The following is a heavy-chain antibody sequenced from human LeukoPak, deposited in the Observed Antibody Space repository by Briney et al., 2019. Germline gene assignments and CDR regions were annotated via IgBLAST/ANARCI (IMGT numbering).Heavy chain of an antibody. J-gene: IGHJ6*02. CDR3: ARLPYSSGWDYYYGMDV. Sequence: SETLSLTCTVSGGSISSYYWSWIRQPPGKGLEWIGYIYYSGSTNYNPSLTSRVTISVDTSKNQFSLKLSSVTAADTAVYYCARLPYSSGWDYYYGMDVWGQGTTVTVSS. CDR1: GGSISSYY. CDR2: IYYSGST. V-gene: IGHV4-59*01. D-gene: IGHD6-19*01.